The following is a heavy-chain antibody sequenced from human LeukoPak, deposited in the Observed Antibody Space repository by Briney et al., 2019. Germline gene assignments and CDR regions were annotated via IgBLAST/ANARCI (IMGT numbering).Heavy chain of an antibody. Sequence: VASVKVSCKAPGYTFTSYGISWVRQAPGQGLEWMGWISAYNGNTNYAQKLQGRVTMTTDTSTSTAYMELRSLRSDDTAVYYCARTIFGVVYWYFDLWGRGTLVTVSS. CDR2: ISAYNGNT. D-gene: IGHD3-3*01. CDR3: ARTIFGVVYWYFDL. V-gene: IGHV1-18*01. J-gene: IGHJ2*01. CDR1: GYTFTSYG.